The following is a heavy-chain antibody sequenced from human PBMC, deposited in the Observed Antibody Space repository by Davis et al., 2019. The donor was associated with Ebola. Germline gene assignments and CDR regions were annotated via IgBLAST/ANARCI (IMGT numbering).Heavy chain of an antibody. CDR2: INPNSGGT. Sequence: ASVKVSCKASGGTFSSYAISWVRQAPGQGLEWMGRINPNSGGTNYAQKFQGRVTMTRDTSISTAYMELSRLRSDDTAVYYCATTTVVTPPYYGMDVWGKGTTVTVSS. J-gene: IGHJ6*04. CDR1: GGTFSSYA. D-gene: IGHD4-23*01. V-gene: IGHV1-2*06. CDR3: ATTTVVTPPYYGMDV.